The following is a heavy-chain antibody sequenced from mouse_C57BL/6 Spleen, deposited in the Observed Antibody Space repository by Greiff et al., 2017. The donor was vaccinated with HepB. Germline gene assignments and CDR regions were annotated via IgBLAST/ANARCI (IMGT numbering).Heavy chain of an antibody. J-gene: IGHJ2*01. CDR1: GFTFNTYA. CDR2: IRSKSSNYAT. CDR3: VREGGVTRPYYFDY. Sequence: EVHLVESGGGLVQPKGSLKLSCAASGFTFNTYAMHWVRQAPGKGLEWVARIRSKSSNYATYYADSVKDRFTISRDDSQSMLYLQMNNLKTEDTAMYYCVREGGVTRPYYFDYWGQGTTLTVSS. D-gene: IGHD2-5*01. V-gene: IGHV10-3*01.